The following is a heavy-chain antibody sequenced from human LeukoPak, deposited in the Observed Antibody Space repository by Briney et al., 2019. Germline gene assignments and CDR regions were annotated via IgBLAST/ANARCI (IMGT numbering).Heavy chain of an antibody. D-gene: IGHD3-22*01. CDR3: ARGRGPYYYDSSGYLGY. V-gene: IGHV7-4-1*02. J-gene: IGHJ4*02. CDR2: INTNTGNP. Sequence: ASVKVSCKASGYTFTTYAMNWVRQAPGQGLEWMGWINTNTGNPTYAQGFTGRFVFSLDTSVSTAYLQISSLKAEDTAVYYCARGRGPYYYDSSGYLGYWGQGTLVTVSS. CDR1: GYTFTTYA.